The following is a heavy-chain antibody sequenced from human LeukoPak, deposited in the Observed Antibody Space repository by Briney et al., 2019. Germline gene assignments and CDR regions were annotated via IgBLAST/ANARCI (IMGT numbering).Heavy chain of an antibody. CDR1: GYMFTGYY. V-gene: IGHV1-2*02. D-gene: IGHD2-15*01. J-gene: IGHJ5*02. Sequence: ASVKVSCKASGYMFTGYYMHWVRQAPGQGLEWMGWINPNSGGADYAQKFQGRVTMTRDTSISTAYMALSRLKSDDTAVYYCARGPPEYCSGGSCYSGRNWFDPWGQGTLVTVSS. CDR3: ARGPPEYCSGGSCYSGRNWFDP. CDR2: INPNSGGA.